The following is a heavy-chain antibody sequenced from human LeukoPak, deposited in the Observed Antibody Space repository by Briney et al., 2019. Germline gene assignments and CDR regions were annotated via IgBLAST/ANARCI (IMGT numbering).Heavy chain of an antibody. D-gene: IGHD3-22*01. CDR1: GASISTNY. CDR2: IYNSGNT. J-gene: IGHJ4*02. Sequence: SSETLSLTCSVSGASISTNYWSWIRQPAGKGLEWIGCIYNSGNTNYSPSLESRVTMSADTSKNHFSLRLTSVTAADTAVYYCARGSFDSSGYYVFDYWGQGRLVTVSS. V-gene: IGHV4-4*07. CDR3: ARGSFDSSGYYVFDY.